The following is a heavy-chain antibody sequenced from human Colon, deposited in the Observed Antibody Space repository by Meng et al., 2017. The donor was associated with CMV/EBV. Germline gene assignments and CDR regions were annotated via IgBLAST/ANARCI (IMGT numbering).Heavy chain of an antibody. CDR1: GGTFSSYA. Sequence: SVKVSCKASGGTFSSYAISWVRQAPGQGLEWMGGIIPIFGTANYAQKFQGRVTITTDESTSTAYMELSSLRSEDTAVYYCAAVVPAAISWFDPRGQGTLVTVSS. J-gene: IGHJ5*02. D-gene: IGHD2-2*02. CDR2: IIPIFGTA. V-gene: IGHV1-69*05. CDR3: AAVVPAAISWFDP.